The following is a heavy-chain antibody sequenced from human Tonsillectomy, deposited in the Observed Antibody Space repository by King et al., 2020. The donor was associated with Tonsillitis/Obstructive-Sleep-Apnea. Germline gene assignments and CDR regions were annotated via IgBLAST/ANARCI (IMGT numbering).Heavy chain of an antibody. D-gene: IGHD2-2*01. CDR2: INHSGST. CDR1: GGSFSGYY. CDR3: ARIGYCSSTSCYNYYYYYMDV. Sequence: VQLQQWGAGLLKPSETLSLTCAVYGGSFSGYYWSWIRQPPGKGLEWIGEINHSGSTNYNPSLKSRVTISVDTYKNQFSLKLSSVTAADTAVYYCARIGYCSSTSCYNYYYYYMDVWGKGTTVTVSS. V-gene: IGHV4-34*01. J-gene: IGHJ6*03.